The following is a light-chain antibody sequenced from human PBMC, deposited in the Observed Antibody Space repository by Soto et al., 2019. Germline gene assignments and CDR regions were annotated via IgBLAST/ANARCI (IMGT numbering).Light chain of an antibody. CDR3: SSYSSSSALDVI. CDR2: EVT. J-gene: IGLJ2*01. Sequence: QSVLAXPASXXXXXGQSITISCAGTNXDVGGYNYVSWYQQYPGKAPKLIIYEVTYRPSGVSNRFSGSKSGNTASLTISGLQAEDEADYYCSSYSSSSALDVIFGGGTKLTVL. V-gene: IGLV2-14*01. CDR1: NXDVGGYNY.